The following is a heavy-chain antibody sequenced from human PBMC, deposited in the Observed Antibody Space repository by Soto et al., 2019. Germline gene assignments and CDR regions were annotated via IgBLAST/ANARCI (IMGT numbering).Heavy chain of an antibody. CDR3: ASFSRMADGYY. D-gene: IGHD3-22*01. J-gene: IGHJ4*02. CDR1: GFIFSSYA. Sequence: GGSLRLSCAASGFIFSSYAINWVRPAPGKGLEWVSYISGSGTTIYYADSVKGRFTVSRDYAKSSLYLQMNSLRAEDTAMYYCASFSRMADGYYWGQGTLVTVSS. CDR2: ISGSGTTI. V-gene: IGHV3-48*01.